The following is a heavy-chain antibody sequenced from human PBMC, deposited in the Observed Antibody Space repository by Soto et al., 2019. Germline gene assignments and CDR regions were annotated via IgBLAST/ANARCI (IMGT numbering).Heavy chain of an antibody. CDR3: AKEISYGMDV. CDR2: ISGSGGST. V-gene: IGHV3-23*01. D-gene: IGHD3-3*01. J-gene: IGHJ6*02. CDR1: GFPLSSYA. Sequence: GGALRLTSAASGFPLSSYAMSWVRQAPGKGLEWVSAISGSGGSTYYADSVKGRFTISRDNSKNTLYLQMNSLRAEDTAVYYCAKEISYGMDVWGQGTTVPVS.